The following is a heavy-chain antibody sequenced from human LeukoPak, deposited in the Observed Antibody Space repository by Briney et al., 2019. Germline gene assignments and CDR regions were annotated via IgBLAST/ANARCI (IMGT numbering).Heavy chain of an antibody. V-gene: IGHV1-2*02. D-gene: IGHD5-18*01. Sequence: ASVKVSCKASGYTFTGYYMHWVRQAPGQGLEWMGWINPNSGGTNYAQKFQGRVTMTRDTSISTAYMELRSLRSDDTAVYYCARDHLAMVNWYDYWGQGTLVTVSS. J-gene: IGHJ4*02. CDR1: GYTFTGYY. CDR2: INPNSGGT. CDR3: ARDHLAMVNWYDY.